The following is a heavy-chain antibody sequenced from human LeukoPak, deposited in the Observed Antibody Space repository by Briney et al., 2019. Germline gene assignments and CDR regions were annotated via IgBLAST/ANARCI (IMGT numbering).Heavy chain of an antibody. V-gene: IGHV4-39*01. J-gene: IGHJ4*02. CDR3: ARLNYDFWGEFRY. Sequence: SETLSLTCTVSGGSITRGLYSWGWIRQPPGKGLEWIGTIYYSGSTYYNPSLKSRVTISVDTSKNQFSLKLSSVTAADTAVYYCARLNYDFWGEFRYWGQGTLVTVSS. D-gene: IGHD3-3*01. CDR2: IYYSGST. CDR1: GGSITRGLYS.